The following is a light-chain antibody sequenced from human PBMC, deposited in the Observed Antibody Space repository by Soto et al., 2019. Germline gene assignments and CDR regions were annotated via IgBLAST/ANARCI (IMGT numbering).Light chain of an antibody. Sequence: EIVMTQSPGPLSLSPGDTATLSCISSQSLGTNLAWHQQKPGQAPRLLIYSASTRATGVPARFSGSGSGTEFTLTISSLQSEDFAVYYCQQYNTWPPYTFGQGTKVDI. J-gene: IGKJ2*01. CDR1: QSLGTN. CDR2: SAS. CDR3: QQYNTWPPYT. V-gene: IGKV3-15*01.